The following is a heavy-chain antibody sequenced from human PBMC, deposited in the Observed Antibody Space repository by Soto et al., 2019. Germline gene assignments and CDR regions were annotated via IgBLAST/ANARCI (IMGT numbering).Heavy chain of an antibody. D-gene: IGHD4-4*01. CDR2: ISSNGDST. CDR3: AKTMTTVSQYYYCMDV. J-gene: IGHJ6*03. Sequence: GGSLRLSCAASGFTFSSYAMSWVRQAPGQGLEWVSAISSNGDSTYYADSVRGRFTISRDNSKNTLYLQMNSLRAEDTAAYYCAKTMTTVSQYYYCMDVWGKGTTVTVSS. V-gene: IGHV3-23*01. CDR1: GFTFSSYA.